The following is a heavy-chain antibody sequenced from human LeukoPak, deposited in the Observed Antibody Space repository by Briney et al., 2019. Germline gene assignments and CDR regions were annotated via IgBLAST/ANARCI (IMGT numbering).Heavy chain of an antibody. D-gene: IGHD3-10*01. V-gene: IGHV1-46*01. CDR1: GYTFTSYY. Sequence: ASVKVSCKASGYTFTSYYMHWVRQAPGQGLEWMGIINPSGGSTSYAQKFQGRVTMTRDTSTSTVYMEPSSLRSEDTAVYYCARDLIRDPRFDPWGQGTLVTVSS. J-gene: IGHJ5*02. CDR2: INPSGGST. CDR3: ARDLIRDPRFDP.